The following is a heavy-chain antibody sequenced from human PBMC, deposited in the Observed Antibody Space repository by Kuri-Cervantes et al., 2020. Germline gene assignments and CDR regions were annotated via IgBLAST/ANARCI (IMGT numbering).Heavy chain of an antibody. J-gene: IGHJ6*03. CDR3: ARGEEYMDV. CDR1: GFTFDDYA. CDR2: ISWNSGSI. Sequence: GGSLRLSCAASGFTFDDYAMHWVRQAPGKGLEWVSGISWNSGSIYYADSVKGRFTISRGNAKNSLYLQMNSLRAEDTAVYYCARGEEYMDVWGKGTTVTVSS. D-gene: IGHD1-26*01. V-gene: IGHV3-9*01.